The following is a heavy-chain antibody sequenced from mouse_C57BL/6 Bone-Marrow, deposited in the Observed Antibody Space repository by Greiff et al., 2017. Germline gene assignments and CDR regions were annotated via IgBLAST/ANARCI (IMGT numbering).Heavy chain of an antibody. CDR2: ITPYNGGT. CDR1: GYTFTDYY. Sequence: VQLQQSGPVLVKPGASVKMSCKASGYTFTDYYMNWVKQSHGKSLEWIGVITPYNGGTSYNQKFKGKATLTVDKSSSTAYMELNSLTSEDSAVYYGARSYDYGSSYVGYWGQGTTLTVSS. D-gene: IGHD1-1*01. V-gene: IGHV1-19*01. J-gene: IGHJ2*01. CDR3: ARSYDYGSSYVGY.